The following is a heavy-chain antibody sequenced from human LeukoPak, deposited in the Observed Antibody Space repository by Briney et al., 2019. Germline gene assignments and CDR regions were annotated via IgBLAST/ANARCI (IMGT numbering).Heavy chain of an antibody. D-gene: IGHD3-3*01. J-gene: IGHJ6*01. CDR3: TKDTNYDFWSGFSSYMDA. CDR2: ISYDGSNK. CDR1: GFTFSSYA. Sequence: GRSLRLSCAASGFTFSSYAMHWVRQAPGKGLEWVAVISYDGSNKYYADSVKGRFTISRDNSENSLYLQMNSLRAEDTAVYYCTKDTNYDFWSGFSSYMDAWGQGTTVTVSS. V-gene: IGHV3-30-3*01.